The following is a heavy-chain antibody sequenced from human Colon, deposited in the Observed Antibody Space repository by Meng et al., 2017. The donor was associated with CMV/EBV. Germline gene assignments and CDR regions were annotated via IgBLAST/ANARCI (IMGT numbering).Heavy chain of an antibody. V-gene: IGHV3-23*01. CDR3: AKVDRIVVISAATFDY. CDR2: TSGSGDST. Sequence: GESLKISCAGSGFTFSSYALTWVRQAPGKGLEWVSGTSGSGDSTFYADPVKGRFTMSRDNSKKTMYLQMNSLRAEDTAVYYCAKVDRIVVISAATFDYWGQGTLVTVSS. D-gene: IGHD2-2*01. J-gene: IGHJ4*02. CDR1: GFTFSSYA.